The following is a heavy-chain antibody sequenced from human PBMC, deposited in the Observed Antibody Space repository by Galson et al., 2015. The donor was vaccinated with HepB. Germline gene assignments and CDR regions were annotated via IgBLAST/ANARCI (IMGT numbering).Heavy chain of an antibody. J-gene: IGHJ4*02. CDR1: GFTFSSYS. CDR3: ARVGIVGATTGYFDY. D-gene: IGHD1-26*01. Sequence: SLRLSCAASGFTFSSYSMNWVRQAPGKGLEWVSSISSSSSYIYYADSVKGRFTISRDNAKNSLYLQMNSLRAEDTAVYYCARVGIVGATTGYFDYWGQGTLVTVSS. V-gene: IGHV3-21*01. CDR2: ISSSSSYI.